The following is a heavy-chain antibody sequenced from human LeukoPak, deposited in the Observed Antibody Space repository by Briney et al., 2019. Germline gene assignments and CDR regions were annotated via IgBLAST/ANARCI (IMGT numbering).Heavy chain of an antibody. CDR2: IWYDGSNK. CDR3: ARGHQRGYSDPPGY. V-gene: IGHV3-33*01. CDR1: GFTFSSYG. Sequence: PGRSLRLSCAASGFTFSSYGMHWVRQAPGKGLEWVAVIWYDGSNKYYADSVKGRFTISRDNSKNTLYLQMNSLRAEDTAAYYCARGHQRGYSDPPGYWGQGTLVTVSS. J-gene: IGHJ4*02. D-gene: IGHD5-12*01.